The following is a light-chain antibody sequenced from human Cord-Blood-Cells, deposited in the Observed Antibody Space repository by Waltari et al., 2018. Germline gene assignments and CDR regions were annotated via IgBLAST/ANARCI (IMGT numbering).Light chain of an antibody. CDR3: QQYYSTPFT. CDR1: QSVLYSSNNKNY. V-gene: IGKV4-1*01. CDR2: WAS. J-gene: IGKJ3*01. Sequence: DIVMTQSPDSLAVSLGERATINCKSSQSVLYSSNNKNYLAWYQQKPGQPPKLLIYWASTREFVVPDRCSGSGSGTDFTLTISSLQAEDVAVYYCQQYYSTPFTFGPGTKVDIK.